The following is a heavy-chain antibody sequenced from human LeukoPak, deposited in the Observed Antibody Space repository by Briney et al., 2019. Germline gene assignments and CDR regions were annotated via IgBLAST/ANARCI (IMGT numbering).Heavy chain of an antibody. Sequence: SETLSLTCIVSGGSISSISSNNYHWGWIRQPPGKGLEWIGSIYYSGSTFYNPSLKSRVTISVDTSKNQFSLKLSSVTAADTALYYCAREMGVVTAHGIDVWGQGTTVTVSS. V-gene: IGHV4-39*02. CDR1: GGSISSISSNNYH. CDR3: AREMGVVTAHGIDV. D-gene: IGHD4-23*01. CDR2: IYYSGST. J-gene: IGHJ6*02.